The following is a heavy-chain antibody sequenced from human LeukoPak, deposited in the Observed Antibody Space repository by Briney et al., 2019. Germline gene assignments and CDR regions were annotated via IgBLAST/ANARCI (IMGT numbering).Heavy chain of an antibody. D-gene: IGHD1-20*01. CDR3: ARIWYFGDNNWRYFDY. J-gene: IGHJ4*02. V-gene: IGHV3-7*01. CDR2: IDPDGSET. Sequence: GGSLRFSCAASGFTFSNYWMSWVCQAPGKGLEWVANIDPDGSETQYVGSVKGRFTTSRDNAKNSLYLQMNSLRAEDTAIYYCARIWYFGDNNWRYFDYWGQGTPVTVSS. CDR1: GFTFSNYW.